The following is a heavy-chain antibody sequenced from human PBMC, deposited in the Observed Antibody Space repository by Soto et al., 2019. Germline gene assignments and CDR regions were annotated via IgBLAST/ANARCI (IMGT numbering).Heavy chain of an antibody. V-gene: IGHV4-4*02. Sequence: PSETLSLTCAVSGDSIIGDNWWSSVRQPPGKGLEWIGEIHHSGATNYNPSLKSRVTISVDASKNQFSLKLSSVTAADTAVYYCARDLAGIGGRGLAFDIWGQGTMVTVSS. CDR2: IHHSGAT. CDR1: GDSIIGDNW. D-gene: IGHD3-10*01. CDR3: ARDLAGIGGRGLAFDI. J-gene: IGHJ3*02.